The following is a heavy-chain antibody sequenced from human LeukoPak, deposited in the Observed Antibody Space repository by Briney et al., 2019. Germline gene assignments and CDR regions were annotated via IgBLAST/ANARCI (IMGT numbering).Heavy chain of an antibody. V-gene: IGHV3-7*01. CDR2: IKQDGSEK. D-gene: IGHD3-10*01. J-gene: IGHJ4*02. Sequence: GGSLRLSCAASGFTFSSYSMNWVRQAPGKGLEWVANIKQDGSEKYYVDSVKGRFTISRDNAKNSLYLQMNSLRAEDTAVYYCAREGFGESFDYWGQGTLVTVSS. CDR3: AREGFGESFDY. CDR1: GFTFSSYS.